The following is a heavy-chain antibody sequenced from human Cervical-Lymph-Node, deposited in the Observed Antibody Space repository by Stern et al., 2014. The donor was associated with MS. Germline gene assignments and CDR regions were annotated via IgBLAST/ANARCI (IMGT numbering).Heavy chain of an antibody. CDR2: SNGKDTA. Sequence: QVTLRESGPSLVKPTETLTLTCNFSGFSLSSGGVAVGCIRQPPGKALGWFAISNGKDTAYYRPSRRTRLTVSKDASRNHVVLIRTNMDPVDAATYYCARTGDPWFDSWGQGTLVTVSS. V-gene: IGHV2-5*01. J-gene: IGHJ5*01. CDR1: GFSLSSGGVA. CDR3: ARTGDPWFDS. D-gene: IGHD7-27*01.